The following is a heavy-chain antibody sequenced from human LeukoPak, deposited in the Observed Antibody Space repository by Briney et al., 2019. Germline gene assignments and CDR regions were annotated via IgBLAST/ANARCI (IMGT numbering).Heavy chain of an antibody. J-gene: IGHJ4*02. V-gene: IGHV1-8*03. D-gene: IGHD5-12*01. CDR2: MNPNSGNT. CDR1: GYTFTSYD. Sequence: ASVTVSCKASGYTFTSYDINWVRQATGQGLERMGWMNPNSGNTGYAQKFQGRVTITRNTSISTAYMELSSLRSEDTAVYYCARGPKGYSGYDWVVDYWGQGTLVTVSS. CDR3: ARGPKGYSGYDWVVDY.